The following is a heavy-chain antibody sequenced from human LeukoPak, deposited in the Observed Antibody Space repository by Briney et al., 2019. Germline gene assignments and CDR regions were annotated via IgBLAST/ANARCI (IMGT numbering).Heavy chain of an antibody. Sequence: SETLSLTCTVSGASINSYHWSWIRQPPGKALEWIGYSSYTGSPKYTPSLKSRVIMSKDTSKNQISLKLSAVTAADTAVCYCARGDGYSPGFDTWGQGTLVTVS. CDR1: GASINSYH. J-gene: IGHJ5*02. CDR3: ARGDGYSPGFDT. D-gene: IGHD5-24*01. CDR2: SSYTGSP. V-gene: IGHV4-59*01.